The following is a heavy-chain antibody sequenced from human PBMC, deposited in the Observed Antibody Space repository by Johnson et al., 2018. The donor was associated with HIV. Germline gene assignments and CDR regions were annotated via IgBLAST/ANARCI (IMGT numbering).Heavy chain of an antibody. J-gene: IGHJ3*02. Sequence: VQLVESGGGLVRPGGSLRLSCVASGFSFIDYAMIWVRQAPGKGLEWFSFISGGEDDTYYAGSVKGRFTISRENANNSLYLQMNSLRAEDTAVYYCARAFSSGWYPHDAFDIWGQGTMVTVSS. CDR1: GFSFIDYA. CDR3: ARAFSSGWYPHDAFDI. CDR2: ISGGEDDT. V-gene: IGHV3-23*04. D-gene: IGHD6-19*01.